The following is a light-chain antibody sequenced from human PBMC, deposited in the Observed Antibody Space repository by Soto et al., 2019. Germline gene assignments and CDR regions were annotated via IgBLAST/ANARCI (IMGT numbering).Light chain of an antibody. CDR2: YIS. CDR1: QSAGNF. Sequence: EIGMTHSLATLSVSQGETASLSCRASQSAGNFLAWYQQKPGQAPRLLIYYISTRATGIPARFSGSGSGTEFTLTINSLQSEDSAGYYCQQHNQRPITFGQGTRLEIK. J-gene: IGKJ5*01. V-gene: IGKV3D-15*01. CDR3: QQHNQRPIT.